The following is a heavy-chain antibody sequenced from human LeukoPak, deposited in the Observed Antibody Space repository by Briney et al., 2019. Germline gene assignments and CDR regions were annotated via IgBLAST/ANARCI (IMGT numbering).Heavy chain of an antibody. CDR3: ARGGRVHFDY. J-gene: IGHJ4*02. Sequence: GGSLRLSCEASGFTFRTSWMSWVRQAPGKGLEWVANINQDGSEKYYVDSVRGRFTISRDNAKNSLYLQMNSLRDEDTALYYCARGGRVHFDYWGQGTLVTVSS. V-gene: IGHV3-7*01. CDR2: INQDGSEK. CDR1: GFTFRTSW.